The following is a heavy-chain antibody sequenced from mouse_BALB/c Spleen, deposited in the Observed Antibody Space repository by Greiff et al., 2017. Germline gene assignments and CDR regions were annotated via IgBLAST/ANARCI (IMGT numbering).Heavy chain of an antibody. CDR1: GYTFTSYW. V-gene: IGHV1S81*02. CDR2: INPSNGRT. Sequence: QVQLQQPGAELVKPGASVKLSCKASGYTFTSYWMHWVKQRPGQGLEWIGEINPSNGRTNYNEKFKSKATLTVDKSSSTAYMQLSSLTSEDSAVYYCAVANWIFDYWGQGTTLTVSS. CDR3: AVANWIFDY. J-gene: IGHJ2*01. D-gene: IGHD4-1*01.